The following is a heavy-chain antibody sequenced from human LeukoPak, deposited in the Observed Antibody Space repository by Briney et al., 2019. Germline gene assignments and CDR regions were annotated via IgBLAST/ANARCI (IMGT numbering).Heavy chain of an antibody. D-gene: IGHD3-10*01. J-gene: IGHJ4*02. CDR2: ISYDGSNK. V-gene: IGHV3-30*18. Sequence: PGRSLRLSCAASGFTFSSYGMHWVHQAPGKGLEWVAVISYDGSNKYYADSAKGRFTISRDNSKNTLYLQMNSLRAEDTAVYYCAKWAGGSGKDAFDYWGQGTLVTVSS. CDR3: AKWAGGSGKDAFDY. CDR1: GFTFSSYG.